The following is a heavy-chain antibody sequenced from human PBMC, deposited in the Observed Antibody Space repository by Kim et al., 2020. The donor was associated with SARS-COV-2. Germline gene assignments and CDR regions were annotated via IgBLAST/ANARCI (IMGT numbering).Heavy chain of an antibody. CDR3: AREGADCSSTSCYPYYFDY. D-gene: IGHD2-2*01. Sequence: GRFPISRDNAQNSLYLQMNRLRAEDTAVYYCAREGADCSSTSCYPYYFDYWGQGTLVTVSS. V-gene: IGHV3-11*06. J-gene: IGHJ4*02.